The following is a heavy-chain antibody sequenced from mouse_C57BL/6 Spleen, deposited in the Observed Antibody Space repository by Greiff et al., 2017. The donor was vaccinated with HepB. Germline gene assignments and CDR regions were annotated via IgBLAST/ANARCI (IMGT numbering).Heavy chain of an antibody. CDR3: ARQDYGSSWGYFDV. V-gene: IGHV1-82*01. J-gene: IGHJ1*03. D-gene: IGHD1-1*01. Sequence: VQLQQSGPELVKPGASVKISCKASGYAFSSSWMNWVKQRPGKGLEWIGRIYPGDGDTNYNGKFKGKATLTADKSSSTAYMQLSSLTSEDSAVYFWARQDYGSSWGYFDVWGTGTTVTVSS. CDR2: IYPGDGDT. CDR1: GYAFSSSW.